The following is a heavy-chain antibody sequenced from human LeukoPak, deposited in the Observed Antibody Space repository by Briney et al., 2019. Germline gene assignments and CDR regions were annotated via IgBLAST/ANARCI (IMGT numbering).Heavy chain of an antibody. CDR3: AKDLGRLSGSSGDY. Sequence: GGSLRLSCAASGFTFSSYGMHWVRQAPGKGLEWVAFIRYDGSNKYYADSVKGRFTISRDNSKNTLYLQMSSLRAEDTAVYYCAKDLGRLSGSSGDYWGQGTLVTVSS. J-gene: IGHJ4*02. CDR2: IRYDGSNK. CDR1: GFTFSSYG. V-gene: IGHV3-30*02. D-gene: IGHD1-26*01.